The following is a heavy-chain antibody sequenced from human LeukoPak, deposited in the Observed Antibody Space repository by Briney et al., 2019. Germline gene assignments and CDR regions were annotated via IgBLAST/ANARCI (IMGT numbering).Heavy chain of an antibody. J-gene: IGHJ4*02. D-gene: IGHD3-10*01. CDR3: ARYGGSGTYFFDY. V-gene: IGHV4-59*12. Sequence: SETLSLTCTVSGGSISSYYWSWIRQPPGKGLEWIGYIYYSGSTNYNPSLKSRVTISVDTSKNQFSLKLSSVTAADTAVYYCARYGGSGTYFFDYWGRGTLVTVSS. CDR1: GGSISSYY. CDR2: IYYSGST.